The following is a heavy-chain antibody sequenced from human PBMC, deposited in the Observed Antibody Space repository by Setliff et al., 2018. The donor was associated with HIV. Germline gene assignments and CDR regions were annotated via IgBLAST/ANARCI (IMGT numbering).Heavy chain of an antibody. Sequence: GASVKVSCKASGDNFNNVAFNWVRQAPGQGLEWMGGILPIFGATDYAQKFQGRLTLTAVQSENSVYMELSSLRSDDTAVYYCTNRGGSGTNVGNWFDPWGQGTLVTGSS. V-gene: IGHV1-69*13. CDR3: TNRGGSGTNVGNWFDP. D-gene: IGHD3-10*01. J-gene: IGHJ5*02. CDR2: ILPIFGAT. CDR1: GDNFNNVA.